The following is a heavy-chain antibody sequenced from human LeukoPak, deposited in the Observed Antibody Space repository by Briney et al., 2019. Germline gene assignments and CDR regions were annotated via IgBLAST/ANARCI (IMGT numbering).Heavy chain of an antibody. J-gene: IGHJ4*02. Sequence: PGGSLRLSCAASGCTFSSYGMHWVRQAPGKGLEWVAVISYDGSNKYYADSVKGRFTISRDNSKNTLYLQMNSLRAEDTAVYYCAKALRYFDWLPLDYWGQGTLVTVSS. CDR1: GCTFSSYG. D-gene: IGHD3-9*01. CDR3: AKALRYFDWLPLDY. V-gene: IGHV3-30*18. CDR2: ISYDGSNK.